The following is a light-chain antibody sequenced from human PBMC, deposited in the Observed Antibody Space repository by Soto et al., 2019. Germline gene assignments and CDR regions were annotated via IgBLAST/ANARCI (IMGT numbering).Light chain of an antibody. CDR2: LGS. Sequence: DIVMTQSPLSLPVTHGEPASNSCRSSQSLLHSNVYNYLDWYLQKPGQSPQLLIYLGSNRASGVPDRFSGSGSGTDFTLKISRVEAEDVGVYYCMQPLQSWTFGQGTKVEIK. J-gene: IGKJ1*01. CDR3: MQPLQSWT. V-gene: IGKV2-28*01. CDR1: QSLLHSNVYNY.